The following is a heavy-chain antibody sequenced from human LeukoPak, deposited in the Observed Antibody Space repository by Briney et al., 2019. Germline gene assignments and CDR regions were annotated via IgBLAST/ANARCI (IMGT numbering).Heavy chain of an antibody. CDR2: ISGGGGST. V-gene: IGHV3-23*01. D-gene: IGHD1-20*01. Sequence: GGSLRLSCAASGFTFSSYAMSWVRQAPGKGLGWVSAISGGGGSTYYADSVKGRFTISRDNSKNTLYLQMNSLRAEDTAVYYCAKDWYITGTTLLFDYWGQGTLVTVSS. J-gene: IGHJ4*02. CDR1: GFTFSSYA. CDR3: AKDWYITGTTLLFDY.